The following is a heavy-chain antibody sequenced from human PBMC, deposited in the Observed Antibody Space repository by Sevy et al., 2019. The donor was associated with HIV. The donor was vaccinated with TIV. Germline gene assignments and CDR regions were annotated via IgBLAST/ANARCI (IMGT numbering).Heavy chain of an antibody. CDR2: INSDGSST. V-gene: IGHV3-74*01. CDR1: GFTFSSYW. D-gene: IGHD3-3*01. J-gene: IGHJ6*02. CDR3: ARGSGYYDFLSGCCTYYYYGMDV. Sequence: GGSLSLSCAASGFTFSSYWMHWVRQAPGKGLVWVSRINSDGSSTSYADSVKGRFTISRDNSKNTLYLQMNSLRAEDTAVYYCARGSGYYDFLSGCCTYYYYGMDVWGQGTTFTVSS.